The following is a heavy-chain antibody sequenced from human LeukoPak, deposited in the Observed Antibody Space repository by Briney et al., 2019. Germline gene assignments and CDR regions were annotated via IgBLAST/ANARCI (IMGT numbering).Heavy chain of an antibody. CDR3: TTRACHAGGCSSSFYYYYGLHF. Sequence: SVNVSFKASGNSISNYAVSWVRQTPGQGFEWMGGINPIFGTADYAQKFQGRVTITADQSTSTTYMALSSLKSEDTATYYCTTRACHAGGCSSSFYYYYGLHFWGQGTTVSVSS. D-gene: IGHD3-16*01. CDR2: INPIFGTA. CDR1: GNSISNYA. V-gene: IGHV1-69*01. J-gene: IGHJ6*02.